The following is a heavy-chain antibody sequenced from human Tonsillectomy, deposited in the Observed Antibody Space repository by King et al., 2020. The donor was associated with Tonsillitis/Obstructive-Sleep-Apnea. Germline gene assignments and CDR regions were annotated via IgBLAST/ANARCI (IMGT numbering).Heavy chain of an antibody. V-gene: IGHV4-34*01. J-gene: IGHJ4*02. Sequence: VQLQQWGAGLLKPSETLSLICDVYNGSFSGYYWSWIRQPPGKGLEWIGEINHSGSTNYNPSLKSRVTISVDTSKNQFSLKLSSVTAADTAVYYCARGGYCSGASCPFYDYWGQGTLVTVSS. CDR3: ARGGYCSGASCPFYDY. D-gene: IGHD2-15*01. CDR1: NGSFSGYY. CDR2: INHSGST.